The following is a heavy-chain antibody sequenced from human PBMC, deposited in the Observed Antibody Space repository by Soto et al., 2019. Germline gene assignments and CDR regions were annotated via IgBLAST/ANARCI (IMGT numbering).Heavy chain of an antibody. J-gene: IGHJ3*02. Sequence: GASVKVSCKSSGGTFSTSAIIGVRQAPRQGLEWMGGIIPIFGTANYAQKFQGRVTSTADESTSTAYMELSSLRSEDTAVYYCASPRGSGYYRDAFDISGQGTLVTVSS. D-gene: IGHD3-22*01. CDR2: IIPIFGTA. V-gene: IGHV1-69*13. CDR3: ASPRGSGYYRDAFDI. CDR1: GGTFSTSA.